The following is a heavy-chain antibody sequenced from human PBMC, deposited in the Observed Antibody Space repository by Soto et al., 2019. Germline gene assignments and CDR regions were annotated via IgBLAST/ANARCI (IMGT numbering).Heavy chain of an antibody. CDR2: IYYSGST. CDR3: ARVLRGYRNAIALNWFDP. Sequence: QVQLQESGPGLVKPSQTLSLTCTVSGGSISSGGYYWSWIRQHPGKGLEWIGYIYYSGSTYYNPCLKSRVTISVDTSKNQFSLKLSSVTAADTAVYYCARVLRGYRNAIALNWFDPWGQGTLVTVSS. CDR1: GGSISSGGYY. V-gene: IGHV4-31*03. D-gene: IGHD5-18*01. J-gene: IGHJ5*02.